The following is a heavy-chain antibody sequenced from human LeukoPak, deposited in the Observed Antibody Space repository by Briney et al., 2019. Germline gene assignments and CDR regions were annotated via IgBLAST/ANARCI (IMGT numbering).Heavy chain of an antibody. J-gene: IGHJ5*02. CDR2: ISAYNGNT. V-gene: IGHV1-18*01. CDR1: GYTFTSYG. CDR3: ARWGNGSGSNKNNWFDP. Sequence: AASVKVSCKASGYTFTSYGISWVRQAPGQGLEWMGWISAYNGNTNYAQKLQGRVTMTTDTSTSTAYMELRSLRSDDTAVYYGARWGNGSGSNKNNWFDPWGQGTLVTVSS. D-gene: IGHD3-10*01.